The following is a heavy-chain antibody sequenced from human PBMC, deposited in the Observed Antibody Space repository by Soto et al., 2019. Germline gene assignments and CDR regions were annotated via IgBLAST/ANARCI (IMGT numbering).Heavy chain of an antibody. V-gene: IGHV1-18*01. Sequence: ASVKVSCKASGYTLPSYGIAWVRQAPGQGLEWMGWITTYNGDTNYEQKLQGRATMTTDTATNTAYMELRSLTSDDTAVYYCAREGCSGGSCYSAFDFWG. CDR1: GYTLPSYG. D-gene: IGHD2-15*01. J-gene: IGHJ4*01. CDR3: AREGCSGGSCYSAFDF. CDR2: ITTYNGDT.